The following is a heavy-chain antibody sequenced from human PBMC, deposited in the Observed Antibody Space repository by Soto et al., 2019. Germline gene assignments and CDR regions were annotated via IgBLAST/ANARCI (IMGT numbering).Heavy chain of an antibody. CDR1: VFTFSSYG. D-gene: IGHD6-19*01. Sequence: GGSLRLSCAASVFTFSSYGMHWVRQAPGKGQEWVAVISYDGSNKYYADSVKGRFTISRDNSKNTLYLQMNSLRAEDTAVYYCAKDYVAVAGSGAFDIWGPGTMVTVSS. CDR3: AKDYVAVAGSGAFDI. V-gene: IGHV3-30*18. J-gene: IGHJ3*02. CDR2: ISYDGSNK.